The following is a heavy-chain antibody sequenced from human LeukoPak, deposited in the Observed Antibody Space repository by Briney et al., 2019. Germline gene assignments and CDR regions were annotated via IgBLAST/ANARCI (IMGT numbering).Heavy chain of an antibody. CDR3: VAREWLFPHYFDY. CDR1: GFTFSSYW. Sequence: PGGSLRLSCAASGFTFSSYWMSWLRQAPGKGLEWVANIKQDGSEKYYVDSVKGRFTISRDNAKNSLYLQMNSLRAQDTAVYYCVAREWLFPHYFDYWGESTLVTVSS. CDR2: IKQDGSEK. D-gene: IGHD3-3*01. J-gene: IGHJ4*02. V-gene: IGHV3-7*01.